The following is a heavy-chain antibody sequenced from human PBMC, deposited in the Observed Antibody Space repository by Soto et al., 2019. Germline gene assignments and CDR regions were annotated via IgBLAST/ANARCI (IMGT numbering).Heavy chain of an antibody. CDR2: IYYSGST. CDR3: ARGRAEDLFDP. Sequence: PSETLSLTCTVSGGSISSYYWSWIRQPPGKGLEWIGYIYYSGSTNYNPSLKSRVTISVDTSKNQFSLKLSSVTAADTAVYYCARGRAEDLFDPWGQVTLVTVSS. V-gene: IGHV4-59*01. J-gene: IGHJ5*02. CDR1: GGSISSYY.